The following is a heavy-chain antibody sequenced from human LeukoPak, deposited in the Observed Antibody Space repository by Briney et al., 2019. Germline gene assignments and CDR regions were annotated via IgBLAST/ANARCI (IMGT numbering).Heavy chain of an antibody. CDR1: GYTFTSYD. V-gene: IGHV1-8*01. J-gene: IGHJ4*02. CDR3: ARSPAVAGTGNDY. D-gene: IGHD6-19*01. CDR2: MNPNSGNT. Sequence: GASVEVSCKASGYTFTSYDINWVRQATGQGLEWMGWMNPNSGNTGYAQKFQGRVTMTRNTSISTAYMELSSLRSEDTAVYYCARSPAVAGTGNDYWGQGTLVTVSS.